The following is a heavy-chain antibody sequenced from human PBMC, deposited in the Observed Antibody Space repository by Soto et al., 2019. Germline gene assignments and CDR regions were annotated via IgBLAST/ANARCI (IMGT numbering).Heavy chain of an antibody. CDR2: IDWDDDK. J-gene: IGHJ5*02. Sequence: PTLVNPTQTLTLTCTFSGFTLTTTGMCVSWIRQPPGKALEWLALIDWDDDKYYSTSLKTRLTISKDTSKNQVVLTMTNMDPVDTATYYCARTDHYGTGTYRGGNWFDPWGPGNLVTVSS. D-gene: IGHD3-10*01. CDR1: GFTLTTTGMC. CDR3: ARTDHYGTGTYRGGNWFDP. V-gene: IGHV2-70*01.